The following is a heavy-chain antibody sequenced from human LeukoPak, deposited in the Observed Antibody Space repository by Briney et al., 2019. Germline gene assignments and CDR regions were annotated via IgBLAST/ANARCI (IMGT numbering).Heavy chain of an antibody. CDR1: GFTFSSYG. D-gene: IGHD6-19*01. J-gene: IGHJ4*02. CDR3: AKDDHGGSGWRDYFDQ. V-gene: IGHV3-30*02. Sequence: HPGGSLRLSCAASGFTFSSYGMHWVRQAPGKGLEWVAFIRYDGSNKYYADSVKGRFTISRDNSKNTLYLQMNSLRAEDTAVYYCAKDDHGGSGWRDYFDQWGQGTLVTVSS. CDR2: IRYDGSNK.